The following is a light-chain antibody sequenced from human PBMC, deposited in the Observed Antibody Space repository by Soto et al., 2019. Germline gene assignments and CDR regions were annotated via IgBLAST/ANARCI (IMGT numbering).Light chain of an antibody. CDR1: QSVSSSY. J-gene: IGKJ1*01. Sequence: EIVLTQSPGTLSLSPGERATLSCRASQSVSSSYLAWYQQKPGQAPRLLIYGASTRATGIPDRFSGSGSGTDFTLTISRLEPGDFAVYYCQQYGTSPWTFGLGTKVDIK. V-gene: IGKV3-20*01. CDR3: QQYGTSPWT. CDR2: GAS.